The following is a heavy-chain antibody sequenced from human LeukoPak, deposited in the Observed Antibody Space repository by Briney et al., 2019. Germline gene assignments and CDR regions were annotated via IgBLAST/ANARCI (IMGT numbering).Heavy chain of an antibody. CDR2: MSSSGKSI. D-gene: IGHD3-10*01. CDR1: GFTFSSYS. Sequence: PGGSLRLSCAASGFTFSSYSMNWVRQAPGKGLEWVSYMSSSGKSIYYADSVKGRFIISRDKAQNSLYLQMNSLRAEDTAGYYCARSGTGVFDYWGQGTLVTVSS. V-gene: IGHV3-48*01. J-gene: IGHJ4*02. CDR3: ARSGTGVFDY.